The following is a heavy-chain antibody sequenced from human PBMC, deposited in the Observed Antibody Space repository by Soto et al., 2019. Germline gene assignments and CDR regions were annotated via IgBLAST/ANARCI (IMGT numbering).Heavy chain of an antibody. J-gene: IGHJ6*04. Sequence: GGSLRLSCAASGFTFSNAWMNWVRQAPGKGLEWVGRIKSETDGGTTDYAAPVKGRFTISRDDSKNTLYLQMNSLKTEDTAVYYCTTSGFSNILAGVPNYYYYYGMDFWGKGTTVTVSS. D-gene: IGHD3-9*01. CDR2: IKSETDGGTT. CDR3: TTSGFSNILAGVPNYYYYYGMDF. V-gene: IGHV3-15*07. CDR1: GFTFSNAW.